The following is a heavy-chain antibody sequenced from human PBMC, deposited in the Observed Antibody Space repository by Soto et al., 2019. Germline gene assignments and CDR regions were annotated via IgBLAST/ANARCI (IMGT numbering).Heavy chain of an antibody. CDR2: IKQDGSEK. D-gene: IGHD2-15*01. CDR3: ARDHGYCSGGSCYRTYYFDY. Sequence: GGSLRLSCAASGFTFSSYWMSWVRQAPGKGLEWVANIKQDGSEKYYVDSVKGRFTISRDNAKNSLYLQMNSLRAEDTAVYYCARDHGYCSGGSCYRTYYFDYSGQGTLVTVSS. V-gene: IGHV3-7*01. J-gene: IGHJ4*02. CDR1: GFTFSSYW.